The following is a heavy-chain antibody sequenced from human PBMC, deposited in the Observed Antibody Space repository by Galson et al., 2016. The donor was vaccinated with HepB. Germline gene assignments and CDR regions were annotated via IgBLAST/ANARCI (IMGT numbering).Heavy chain of an antibody. J-gene: IGHJ4*02. V-gene: IGHV3-30*18. Sequence: SLRLSCAASGFTFRSYDMHWVRQAPGKGLDWVAVISSEGSNQYYTDSVKGRFTISRDNSKNTVYLQMNSLRAEDTAVYYCAKILYEQDYWGQGTLVTVSS. CDR1: GFTFRSYD. CDR3: AKILYEQDY. D-gene: IGHD5/OR15-5a*01. CDR2: ISSEGSNQ.